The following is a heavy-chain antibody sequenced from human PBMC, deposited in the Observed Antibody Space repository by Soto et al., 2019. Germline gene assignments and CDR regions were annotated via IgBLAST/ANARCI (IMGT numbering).Heavy chain of an antibody. CDR1: GDTFTSYD. J-gene: IGHJ6*02. D-gene: IGHD6-19*01. CDR2: MNPNSGNT. V-gene: IGHV1-8*01. Sequence: DSVRVYCKAAGDTFTSYDINWVRQATGQGLEWMGWMNPNSGNTGYAQKFQGRVTMTRNTSISTAYMELSSLRSEDTAVYYCARGTSRVSGWYGYHYYGVDVWGQGTMVTVSS. CDR3: ARGTSRVSGWYGYHYYGVDV.